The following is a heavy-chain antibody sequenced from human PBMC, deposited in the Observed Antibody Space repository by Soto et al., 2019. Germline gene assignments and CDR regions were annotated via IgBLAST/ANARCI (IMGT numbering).Heavy chain of an antibody. CDR2: VIPFSGTT. D-gene: IGHD3-3*01. CDR1: GGSLSYNV. V-gene: IGHV1-69*12. CDR3: ASFSRGTWSGFTAD. J-gene: IGHJ4*02. Sequence: QVQLVQSGAEVKKPGSSVKVSCTASGGSLSYNVISWVRQVPGQGLEWMGGVIPFSGTTTYAQKFQDRVTITADESASSAHMELRSLTSEDTAVYYCASFSRGTWSGFTADWGQGTPVAVSS.